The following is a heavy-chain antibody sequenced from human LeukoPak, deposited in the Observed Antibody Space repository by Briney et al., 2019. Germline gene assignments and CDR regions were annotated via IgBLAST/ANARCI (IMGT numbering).Heavy chain of an antibody. CDR1: GYTFTSYD. Sequence: GASVKVSCKASGYTFTSYDINWVRQATGQGLEWMGWMNPNSGNTGYAQKFQGRVTMTRNTSISTAYMELRSLRSDDTAVYYCARARGYCSGGSCWPPRYFDYWGQGTLVTVSS. CDR3: ARARGYCSGGSCWPPRYFDY. CDR2: MNPNSGNT. V-gene: IGHV1-8*01. D-gene: IGHD2-15*01. J-gene: IGHJ4*02.